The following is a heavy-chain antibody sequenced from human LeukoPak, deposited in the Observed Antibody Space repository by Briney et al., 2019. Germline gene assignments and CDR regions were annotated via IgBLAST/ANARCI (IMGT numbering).Heavy chain of an antibody. V-gene: IGHV3-48*03. CDR1: GFAFSAYE. D-gene: IGHD3-22*01. CDR2: IAGSDTTT. J-gene: IGHJ4*02. CDR3: TTLGYHLDS. Sequence: GGSLRLSCAASGFAFSAYEMNWVRQAPGKGLEWVSYIAGSDTTTYYADSVRGRFTISRDNAKSSLYLQMNSLRAEDTALYYFTTLGYHLDSGAQGPLVTVPS.